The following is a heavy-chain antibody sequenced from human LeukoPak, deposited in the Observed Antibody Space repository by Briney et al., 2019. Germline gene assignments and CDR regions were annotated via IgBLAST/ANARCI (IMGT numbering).Heavy chain of an antibody. CDR3: AREDPGWTIFGVVTRSSGWFDP. Sequence: SETLSLTCTVSGGSVSSGSYYWSWIRQPPGKGLEWIGYIYYSGSTNYNPSLKSRVTISVDTSKNQFSLKLSSVTAADTAVYYCAREDPGWTIFGVVTRSSGWFDPWGQGTLVTVSS. CDR1: GGSVSSGSYY. D-gene: IGHD3-3*01. J-gene: IGHJ5*02. V-gene: IGHV4-61*01. CDR2: IYYSGST.